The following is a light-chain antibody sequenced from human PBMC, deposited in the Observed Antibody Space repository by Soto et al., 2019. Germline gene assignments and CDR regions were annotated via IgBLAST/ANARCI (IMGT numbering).Light chain of an antibody. CDR1: QSISSW. Sequence: DIQMTQSPSTLSSSLGDRVTITCRASQSISSWLAWYQQKPGKAPKLLIYKASSLESGVPSRFSGSGSGTEFTLTISSLKHDDFATYYCQQYNSYTLTFGGGTKVDIK. V-gene: IGKV1-5*03. CDR3: QQYNSYTLT. J-gene: IGKJ4*01. CDR2: KAS.